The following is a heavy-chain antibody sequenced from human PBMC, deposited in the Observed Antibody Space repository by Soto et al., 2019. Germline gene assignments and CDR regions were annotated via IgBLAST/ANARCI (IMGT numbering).Heavy chain of an antibody. CDR1: GFTFSSYS. V-gene: IGHV3-48*01. J-gene: IGHJ5*02. D-gene: IGHD6-13*01. CDR3: ARHPERIAEIGWFDP. Sequence: EVQLVESGGGLVQPGGSLRLSCAASGFTFSSYSMNWVRQAPGKGLEWVSYISSSSSTIYYAASVKGRFTISRDNANNSLYLQMNSLRAEDTAVYYCARHPERIAEIGWFDPWGQGTLVTVSS. CDR2: ISSSSSTI.